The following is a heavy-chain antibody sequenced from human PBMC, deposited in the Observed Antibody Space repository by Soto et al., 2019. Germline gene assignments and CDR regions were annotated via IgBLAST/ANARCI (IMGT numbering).Heavy chain of an antibody. J-gene: IGHJ4*02. CDR2: IYYSGST. V-gene: IGHV4-39*01. CDR1: GGSISSSSYY. D-gene: IGHD5-12*01. Sequence: PSETLSLTCTVSGGSISSSSYYWGWIRQPPGKGLEWIGSIYYSGSTYYNPSLKSRVTISVDTSKNQFSLKLSSVTAADTAVYYCARCYVDIVATTSFDYWGQGTLVTVSS. CDR3: ARCYVDIVATTSFDY.